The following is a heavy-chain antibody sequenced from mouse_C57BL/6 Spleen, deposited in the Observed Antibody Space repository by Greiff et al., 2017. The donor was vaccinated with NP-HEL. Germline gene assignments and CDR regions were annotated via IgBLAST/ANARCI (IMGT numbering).Heavy chain of an antibody. V-gene: IGHV14-4*01. J-gene: IGHJ4*01. CDR1: GFNIKDDY. CDR3: TPPLMDY. CDR2: IDPENGDT. Sequence: EVQLQQSGAELVRPGASVKLSCTASGFNIKDDYMHWVKQRPEQGLEWIGWIDPENGDTEYASKFQGKATITADTSSNTAYLQLSSLASEDTAVYYCTPPLMDYWGQGTSVTVSS.